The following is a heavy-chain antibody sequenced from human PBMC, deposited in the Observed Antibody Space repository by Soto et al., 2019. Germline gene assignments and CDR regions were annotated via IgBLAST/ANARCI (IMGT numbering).Heavy chain of an antibody. CDR2: IYYSGST. Sequence: RKRQPPGKGLEWIGSIYYSGSTYYNPSLKSRVTISVDTSKNQFSLKLNSVTAAYSAVYYCAIRWDVGAGAYWGQGSLVTGSS. J-gene: IGHJ4*02. CDR3: AIRWDVGAGAY. V-gene: IGHV4-39*01. D-gene: IGHD3-10*01.